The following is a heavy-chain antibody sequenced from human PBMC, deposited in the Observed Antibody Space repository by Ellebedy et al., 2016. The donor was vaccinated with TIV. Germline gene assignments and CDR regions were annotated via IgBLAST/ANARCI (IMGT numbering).Heavy chain of an antibody. CDR2: ITWDGGSI. D-gene: IGHD6-19*01. J-gene: IGHJ4*02. V-gene: IGHV3-43*01. Sequence: GGSLRLSXAASGFTFDDYTMHWVRQAPGKGLEWVSLITWDGGSIYYADPVKGRFTISRDNSKNSLFLQMHSLSEEDTAFYYCAKDTSIGVAGTPLDGWGQGTLVTVSS. CDR3: AKDTSIGVAGTPLDG. CDR1: GFTFDDYT.